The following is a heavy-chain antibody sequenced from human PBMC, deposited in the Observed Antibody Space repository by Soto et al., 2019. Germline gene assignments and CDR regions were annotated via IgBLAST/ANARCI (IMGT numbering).Heavy chain of an antibody. Sequence: QVQLVQSGAEVKKPGASVKVSCKASGYTFTSYGISWVRQAPGQGLEWMGWISAYNGNTNYAQKLQGRVTMTTDTSTSTAYMELRSLRSDDTAVYYCARTHAPRGYSYGRYFDYWGQGTLVTVSS. D-gene: IGHD5-18*01. CDR3: ARTHAPRGYSYGRYFDY. V-gene: IGHV1-18*01. CDR1: GYTFTSYG. CDR2: ISAYNGNT. J-gene: IGHJ4*02.